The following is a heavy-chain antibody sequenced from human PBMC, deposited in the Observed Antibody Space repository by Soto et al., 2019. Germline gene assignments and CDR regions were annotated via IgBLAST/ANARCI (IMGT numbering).Heavy chain of an antibody. J-gene: IGHJ6*02. D-gene: IGHD2-2*01. Sequence: QVQLHESGPGLVKPSQTLSLTCTVSGGSISSGDYYWSWIRQPPGKGLEWIGYIYYSGSTYYNPSLKSRVTISVDTSKNQFSLKLSSVTAADTAVYYCARTNCSSTSCFSNSYYYYGMDVWGQGTTVTVSS. CDR3: ARTNCSSTSCFSNSYYYYGMDV. CDR2: IYYSGST. V-gene: IGHV4-30-4*01. CDR1: GGSISSGDYY.